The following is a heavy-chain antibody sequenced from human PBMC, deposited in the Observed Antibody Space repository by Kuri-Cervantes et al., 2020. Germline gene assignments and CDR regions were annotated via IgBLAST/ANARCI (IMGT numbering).Heavy chain of an antibody. CDR2: ITGSDGRA. D-gene: IGHD2-15*01. CDR1: GSSFSSHA. V-gene: IGHV3-23*01. J-gene: IGHJ4*02. CDR3: AEPGNFVVAD. Sequence: GESLKISCAASGSSFSSHAMSWVRHTPGKGLDWVSTITGSDGRAYYTDSVKGRFTISRDNSKDTLYLQMNSLRAEDAAVYYGAEPGNFVVADWGQGTLVTVSS.